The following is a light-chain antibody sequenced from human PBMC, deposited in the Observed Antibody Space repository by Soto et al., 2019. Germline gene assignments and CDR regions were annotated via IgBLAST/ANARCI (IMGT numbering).Light chain of an antibody. V-gene: IGKV1-39*01. CDR1: QSISSY. CDR2: ATS. CDR3: QQSHSSPRT. Sequence: GDRVTITCRTSQSISSYLNWYQQKKGKAPKILIYATSSLQSGVPSRFSGSGFGTDFTLTITSLQPEDFETYYCQQSHSSPRTFGQGTKVDIK. J-gene: IGKJ1*01.